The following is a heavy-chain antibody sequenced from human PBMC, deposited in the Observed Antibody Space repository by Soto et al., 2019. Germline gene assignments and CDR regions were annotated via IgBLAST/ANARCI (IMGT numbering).Heavy chain of an antibody. J-gene: IGHJ5*02. CDR3: ARVMSNGHSDL. Sequence: PSETLSLTCTVSGDSINSSNYYWGWIRQPPGKGLEWIGSIYYSGSTYYNTSLKSRVTISVDTSRNQFSLKLLSVTAADTAVYYCARVMSNGHSDLWGQGTLVTVSS. CDR1: GDSINSSNYY. D-gene: IGHD2-8*01. CDR2: IYYSGST. V-gene: IGHV4-39*01.